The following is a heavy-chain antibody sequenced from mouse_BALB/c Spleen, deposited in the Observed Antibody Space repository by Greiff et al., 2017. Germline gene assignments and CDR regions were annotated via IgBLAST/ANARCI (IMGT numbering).Heavy chain of an antibody. D-gene: IGHD2-14*01. V-gene: IGHV5-9-3*01. J-gene: IGHJ1*01. Sequence: EVQGVESGGGLVKPGGSLKLSCAASGFTFSSYAMSWVRQTPEKRLEWVATISSGGSYTYYPDSVKGRFTISRDNAKNTLYLQMSSLRSEDTAMYYCARSRYDRYFDVWGAGTTVTVSS. CDR2: ISSGGSYT. CDR1: GFTFSSYA. CDR3: ARSRYDRYFDV.